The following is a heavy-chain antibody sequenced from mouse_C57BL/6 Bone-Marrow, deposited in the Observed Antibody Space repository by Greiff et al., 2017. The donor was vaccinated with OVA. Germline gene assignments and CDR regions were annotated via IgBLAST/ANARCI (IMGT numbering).Heavy chain of an antibody. D-gene: IGHD2-3*01. CDR2: INPYNGDT. Sequence: EVQLQQSGPELVKPGDSVKISCKASGYSFTGYFMNWVMQSHGKSLEWIGRINPYNGDTFYNQKFKGKATLTVDKSSSTAHMELRSLTSEDSAVYYCARCSMMVKKAWFAYWGQGTLVTVSA. J-gene: IGHJ3*01. CDR1: GYSFTGYF. V-gene: IGHV1-20*01. CDR3: ARCSMMVKKAWFAY.